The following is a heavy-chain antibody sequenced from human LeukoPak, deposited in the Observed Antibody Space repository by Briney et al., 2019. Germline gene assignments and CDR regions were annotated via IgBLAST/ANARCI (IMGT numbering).Heavy chain of an antibody. CDR2: INPNSGGT. V-gene: IGHV1-2*02. Sequence: GASVKVSCKASGYTFTGYYMHWLRQAPGQGLDWMGWINPNSGGTNFAPKFQGRVTMIREPSISTAYMELSRRRSDDTAVYYCKFGEYEIVDYWGQGNLVTVSS. CDR3: KFGEYEIVDY. D-gene: IGHD2/OR15-2a*01. CDR1: GYTFTGYY. J-gene: IGHJ4*02.